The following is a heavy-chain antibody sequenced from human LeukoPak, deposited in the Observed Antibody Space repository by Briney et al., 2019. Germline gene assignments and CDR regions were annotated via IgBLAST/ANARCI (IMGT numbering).Heavy chain of an antibody. CDR1: GGSFSGYY. D-gene: IGHD6-19*01. CDR3: ARGPWYIAVAGKFDY. V-gene: IGHV4-34*01. J-gene: IGHJ4*02. Sequence: SETLSLTCAVYGGSFSGYYWSWIRQPPRKGLEWIGEINHSGSTNYNPSLKSRVTISVDTSKNQFSLKLSSVTAADTAVYYCARGPWYIAVAGKFDYWGQGTLVTVSS. CDR2: INHSGST.